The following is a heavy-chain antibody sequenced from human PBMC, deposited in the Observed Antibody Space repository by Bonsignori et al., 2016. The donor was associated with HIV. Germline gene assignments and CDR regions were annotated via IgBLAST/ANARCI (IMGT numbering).Heavy chain of an antibody. CDR3: AKNDYYGSGFYYYYYMDV. V-gene: IGHV3-23*03. Sequence: GGSLRLSCAASGFTFSSYAMSWVRQAPGKGLEWVSVIYSGGSSTYYADSVKGRFTISRDNSKNTLYLQMNSLRAEDTAVYYCAKNDYYGSGFYYYYYMDVWGKGTTVTVSS. CDR1: GFTFSSYA. D-gene: IGHD3-10*01. J-gene: IGHJ6*03. CDR2: IYSGGSST.